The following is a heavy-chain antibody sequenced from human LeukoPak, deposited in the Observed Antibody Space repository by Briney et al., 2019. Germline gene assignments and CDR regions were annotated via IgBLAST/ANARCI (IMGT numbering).Heavy chain of an antibody. V-gene: IGHV3-21*04. Sequence: GGSLRLSCAASGFTFSSYSMNWVRQAPGKGLEWVSSISSSSSYIYYADSVKGRFTISRDKSKNTLYLQMNSLRAEDTAVYYCAKAPGGIVGYWGQGTLVTVSS. D-gene: IGHD3-16*01. CDR1: GFTFSSYS. CDR2: ISSSSSYI. J-gene: IGHJ4*02. CDR3: AKAPGGIVGY.